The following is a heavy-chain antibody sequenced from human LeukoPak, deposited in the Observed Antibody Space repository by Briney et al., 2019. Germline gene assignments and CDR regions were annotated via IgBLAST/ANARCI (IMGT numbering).Heavy chain of an antibody. V-gene: IGHV4-61*05. CDR1: VGSISSSSYY. Sequence: PSETLSLTCTVSVGSISSSSYYWGWIRQPPGKGLEWIGYTSYSRSTNYNPSLKSRVTMSADTSTDQLSLRLISVTAADTAVYYCARTVSGDYYGMDVWGQGTTVTVSS. CDR3: ARTVSGDYYGMDV. D-gene: IGHD1-26*01. CDR2: TSYSRST. J-gene: IGHJ6*02.